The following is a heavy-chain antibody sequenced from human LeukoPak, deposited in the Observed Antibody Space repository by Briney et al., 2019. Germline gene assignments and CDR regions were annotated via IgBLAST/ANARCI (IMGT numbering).Heavy chain of an antibody. J-gene: IGHJ3*02. V-gene: IGHV1-3*01. CDR1: GYTFTSYA. D-gene: IGHD6-19*01. Sequence: ASVKVSCKASGYTFTSYAMHWVRQAPGQRLEWVGWINAGNGNTKYSQKFQGRVTITRDTSASTAYMELSSLRSEDTAVYYCARGNPRLDAFDIWGQGTMVTVSS. CDR3: ARGNPRLDAFDI. CDR2: INAGNGNT.